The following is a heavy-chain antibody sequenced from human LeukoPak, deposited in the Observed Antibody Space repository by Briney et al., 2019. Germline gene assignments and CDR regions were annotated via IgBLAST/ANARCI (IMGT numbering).Heavy chain of an antibody. V-gene: IGHV4-39*01. D-gene: IGHD6-19*01. CDR1: GGSISSSTYY. Sequence: SETLSLTCTVSGGSISSSTYYWGWIRQPPGKGLEWIGSIDYSGGTYYNPSLKSRLTIFVDTSKNQFSLKLSSVTAADTAVYYCANGRSGWYGVGDYWGQGNLVTVSS. CDR3: ANGRSGWYGVGDY. CDR2: IDYSGGT. J-gene: IGHJ4*02.